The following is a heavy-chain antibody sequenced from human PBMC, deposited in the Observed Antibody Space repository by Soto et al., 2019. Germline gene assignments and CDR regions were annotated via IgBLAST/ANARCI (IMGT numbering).Heavy chain of an antibody. CDR2: IYYSGST. D-gene: IGHD3-22*01. V-gene: IGHV4-59*01. J-gene: IGHJ4*02. CDR1: GGSISSYY. Sequence: SETLSLTCTVSGGSISSYYWSWIRQPPGKGLEWIGHIYYSGSTNYNPSLKSRVTISVDTSKNQFSLKLSSVTAADTAVYYCARTRESGYYDSSGYWVPPPYYFDYWGQGTLVTVSS. CDR3: ARTRESGYYDSSGYWVPPPYYFDY.